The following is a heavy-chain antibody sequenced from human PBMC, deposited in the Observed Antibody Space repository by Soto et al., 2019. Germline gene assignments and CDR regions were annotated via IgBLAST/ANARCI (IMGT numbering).Heavy chain of an antibody. CDR3: ARDHGGFLDLDV. CDR1: GGSISSRGYY. D-gene: IGHD3-3*01. Sequence: QVQLQESGPGLVKPSQTLSLTCTVSGGSISSRGYYWSWIRQHPGKGLEWIGYIYYSGSTYYNPSLKRRVTMSVDTSKNQFSLKLSSVTAADTAVYYCARDHGGFLDLDVWGRGTTVTVSS. V-gene: IGHV4-31*03. CDR2: IYYSGST. J-gene: IGHJ6*02.